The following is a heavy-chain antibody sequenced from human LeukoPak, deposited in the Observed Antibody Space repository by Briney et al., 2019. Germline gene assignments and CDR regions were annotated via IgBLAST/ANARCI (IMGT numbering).Heavy chain of an antibody. D-gene: IGHD2-2*01. Sequence: ASVKVNCKDAGYILTGYDVDWERQAPGQGLEWMGWINPDSGNTNYAQNFQGRVTMSRDTSITTAYMELSSLRSDDTAVYYCARRYCGIASFYYYEDWGQVALVTASS. V-gene: IGHV1-2*02. CDR1: GYILTGYD. CDR2: INPDSGNT. CDR3: ARRYCGIASFYYYED. J-gene: IGHJ4*02.